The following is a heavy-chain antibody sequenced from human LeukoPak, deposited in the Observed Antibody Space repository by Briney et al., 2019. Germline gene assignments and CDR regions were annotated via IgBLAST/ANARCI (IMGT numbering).Heavy chain of an antibody. D-gene: IGHD3-10*01. CDR3: AKVAGLWFGELWQGYYFDY. Sequence: GGSLRLSCAASGFTFSSYGMSWVRQAPGKGLEWVSAISGSGGSTYYADPAKGRFTISRDNSKNTLYLQMNSLRAEDTAVYYCAKVAGLWFGELWQGYYFDYWGQGTLVTVSS. V-gene: IGHV3-23*01. CDR1: GFTFSSYG. CDR2: ISGSGGST. J-gene: IGHJ4*02.